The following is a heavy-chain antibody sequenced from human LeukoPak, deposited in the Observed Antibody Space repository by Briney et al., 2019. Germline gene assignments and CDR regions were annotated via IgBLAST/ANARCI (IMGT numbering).Heavy chain of an antibody. J-gene: IGHJ5*02. CDR3: ARDPRNVGLAP. D-gene: IGHD2-15*01. V-gene: IGHV3-74*01. CDR1: GFSLSGYW. CDR2: NNGDGSTT. Sequence: GGSLRLSCVASGFSLSGYWMYWVRQAPGKGLMYISRNNGDGSTTNYADVVKGRFTMSRDNAKNTLYLQMSSLRVEDTAVYYCARDPRNVGLAPWGQGTLVTVSS.